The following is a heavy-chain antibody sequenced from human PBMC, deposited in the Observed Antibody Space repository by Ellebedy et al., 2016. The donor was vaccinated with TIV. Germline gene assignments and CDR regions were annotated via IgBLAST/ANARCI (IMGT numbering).Heavy chain of an antibody. CDR2: ISSSSSYI. Sequence: GESLKISCAASGFTFSSYEMNWVRQAPGKGLEWVSSISSSSSYIYYADSVKGRFTISRDNAKNSLYLQMNSLRAEDTAVYYCARYRIGLFDYWGQGTLVSVSS. J-gene: IGHJ4*02. CDR3: ARYRIGLFDY. V-gene: IGHV3-21*01. D-gene: IGHD2/OR15-2a*01. CDR1: GFTFSSYE.